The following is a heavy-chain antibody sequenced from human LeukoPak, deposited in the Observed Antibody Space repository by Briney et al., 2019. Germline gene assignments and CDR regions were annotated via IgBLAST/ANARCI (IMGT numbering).Heavy chain of an antibody. CDR3: ARTFNYYDSSGYYG. J-gene: IGHJ4*02. CDR2: LYYTGST. CDR1: GGSISGYY. V-gene: IGHV4-59*01. Sequence: PSETLSLTCTVAGGSISGYYWSWIRQPPGKGLEWIGYLYYTGSTNYNPSLKSRVTISLDTSKKQFSLKLSSVTAADTAVYYCARTFNYYDSSGYYGWGQGTLVTVSS. D-gene: IGHD3-22*01.